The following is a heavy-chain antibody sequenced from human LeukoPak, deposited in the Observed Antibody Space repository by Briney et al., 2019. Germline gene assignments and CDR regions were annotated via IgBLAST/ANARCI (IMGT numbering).Heavy chain of an antibody. CDR2: ISAYNGNT. J-gene: IGHJ3*02. Sequence: ASVKVSCKASGYTFTSYGISWVRQAPGQGLEWMGWISAYNGNTNYAQKLQGRVTMTTDTSTSTAYMELRSLRSDDTAVYYCARDPPPYYDSSGYYVAFVIWGQGTMVTVSS. V-gene: IGHV1-18*01. CDR1: GYTFTSYG. CDR3: ARDPPPYYDSSGYYVAFVI. D-gene: IGHD3-22*01.